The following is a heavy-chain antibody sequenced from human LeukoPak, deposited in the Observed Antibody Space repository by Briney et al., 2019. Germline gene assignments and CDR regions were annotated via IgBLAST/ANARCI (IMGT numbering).Heavy chain of an antibody. Sequence: GSSVKVSCKASGGTFSSYAFNWVRQAPGQGLEWMGGIIPIFGTANYAQKFQDRVTITADESTSTAYMELSSLRSEDTAVYYCARDGSGRFLGGSFDYWGQGTLVTVSS. CDR2: IIPIFGTA. CDR1: GGTFSSYA. CDR3: ARDGSGRFLGGSFDY. J-gene: IGHJ4*02. D-gene: IGHD3-16*01. V-gene: IGHV1-69*01.